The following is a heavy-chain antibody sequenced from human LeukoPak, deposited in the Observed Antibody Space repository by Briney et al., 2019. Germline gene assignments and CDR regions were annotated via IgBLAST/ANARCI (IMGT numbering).Heavy chain of an antibody. Sequence: AGGSLRLSCAASGFSFSSYWMSWVRQAPGKGLEWVANIKQDGSEENYVDSVKGRFTISRDNAKNMLYLQMNSLRAEDTAVYYCAKWKYSNSGIDDYWGQGTLVTVSS. J-gene: IGHJ4*02. V-gene: IGHV3-7*03. CDR1: GFSFSSYW. CDR3: AKWKYSNSGIDDY. CDR2: IKQDGSEE. D-gene: IGHD6-6*01.